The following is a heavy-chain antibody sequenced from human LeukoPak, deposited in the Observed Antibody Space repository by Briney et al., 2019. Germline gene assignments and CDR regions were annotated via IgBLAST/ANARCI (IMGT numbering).Heavy chain of an antibody. D-gene: IGHD5-18*01. CDR3: ASGYNYGYYYYGMDV. CDR2: INSDGSST. Sequence: GGSLTLSCSASGFTFSIYWMHWVRHARGKALVGFSRINSDGSSTNYADSVKGRFTISRDNAKNTLYLQMNSLRAEDTAVYYCASGYNYGYYYYGMDVWGQGTAVTVSS. CDR1: GFTFSIYW. V-gene: IGHV3-74*01. J-gene: IGHJ6*02.